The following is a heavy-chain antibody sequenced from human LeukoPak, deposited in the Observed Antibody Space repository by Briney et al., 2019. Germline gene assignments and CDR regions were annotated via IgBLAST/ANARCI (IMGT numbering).Heavy chain of an antibody. D-gene: IGHD1-26*01. Sequence: GGSLRLSCAASGFTFSSYGMHWVRQAPGKGLEWVAFIRYDGSNKYYADSVKGRFTISRDNSKNTLYLQMNSLRAEDTAVYYCAKDASGSYSFSYFDYWGQGTLVTVSS. CDR1: GFTFSSYG. CDR2: IRYDGSNK. CDR3: AKDASGSYSFSYFDY. V-gene: IGHV3-30*02. J-gene: IGHJ4*02.